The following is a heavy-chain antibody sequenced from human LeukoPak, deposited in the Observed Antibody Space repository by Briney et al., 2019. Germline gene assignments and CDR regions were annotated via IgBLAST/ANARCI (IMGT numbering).Heavy chain of an antibody. Sequence: SETLSLTCTVSGGSISSYYWSWIRQPPGKGLEWIGYIYYSGSTNYNPSLKSRVTISVDTSKNQFSLTLSSVTAADTAVYYCARDGGYDFWSGYYPDYWGQGTLVTVSS. CDR2: IYYSGST. V-gene: IGHV4-59*01. CDR3: ARDGGYDFWSGYYPDY. J-gene: IGHJ4*02. CDR1: GGSISSYY. D-gene: IGHD3-3*01.